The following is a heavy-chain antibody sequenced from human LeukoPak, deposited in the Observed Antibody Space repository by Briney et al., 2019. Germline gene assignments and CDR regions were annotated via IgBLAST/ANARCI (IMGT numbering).Heavy chain of an antibody. Sequence: SETLSLTCTVSGGSISSYYWSWIRQPAGKGLEWIGRISASGSTNYAPSLRSRVTMSVDTSTKQFSLKLTSVTAADTAVYYCATDIPWFDPGGRGTLVTVPS. V-gene: IGHV4-4*07. CDR1: GGSISSYY. CDR2: ISASGST. J-gene: IGHJ5*02. CDR3: ATDIPWFDP.